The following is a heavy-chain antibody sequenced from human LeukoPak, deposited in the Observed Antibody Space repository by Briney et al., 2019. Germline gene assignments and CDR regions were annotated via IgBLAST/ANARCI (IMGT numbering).Heavy chain of an antibody. Sequence: SETLSLTCTVSGGSISSSSYYWGWIRQPPGKGLEWIGSIYYSGSTYYSPSLKSRVTISVDTSKNQFSLKLSSVTAADTAVYYCARHRRFGVVIIDYWGQGTLVTVSS. CDR3: ARHRRFGVVIIDY. J-gene: IGHJ4*02. V-gene: IGHV4-39*01. CDR1: GGSISSSSYY. CDR2: IYYSGST. D-gene: IGHD3-3*01.